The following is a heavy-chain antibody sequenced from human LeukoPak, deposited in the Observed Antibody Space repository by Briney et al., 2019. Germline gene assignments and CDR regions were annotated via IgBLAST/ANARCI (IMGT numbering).Heavy chain of an antibody. D-gene: IGHD1-26*01. Sequence: TVKVSCKASGGTFSSYAISWVRQAPGQGLEWVGRIIPILGIANYAQKFQGRVTITADKSTSTAYMELSSLRSEDTAVYYCARRYSGSYYYFDYWGQGTLVTVSS. J-gene: IGHJ4*02. CDR2: IIPILGIA. V-gene: IGHV1-69*04. CDR1: GGTFSSYA. CDR3: ARRYSGSYYYFDY.